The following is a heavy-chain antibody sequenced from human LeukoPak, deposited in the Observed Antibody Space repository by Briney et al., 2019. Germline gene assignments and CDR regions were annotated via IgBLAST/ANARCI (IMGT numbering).Heavy chain of an antibody. V-gene: IGHV3-74*01. CDR2: INHDGSDT. CDR1: GFTFKLYW. CDR3: VRGGPSTWS. D-gene: IGHD2-15*01. Sequence: GGSLRLSCAASGFTFKLYWMHWVRQVPGRGPVWVSRINHDGSDTIYADSVKGRFTISRDDAKNTLYLQMNNLRAEDTAVYYCVRGGPSTWSWGQGTLVTVSS. J-gene: IGHJ5*02.